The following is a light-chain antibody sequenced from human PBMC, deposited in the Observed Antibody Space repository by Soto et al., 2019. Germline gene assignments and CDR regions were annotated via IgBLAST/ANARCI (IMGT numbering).Light chain of an antibody. CDR2: AAS. Sequence: TQLTQSPSSLSASVGDRVTITCRASQSISSYLNWYQQKPGKAPKLLIYAASSLQSGVPSRFSGSGSGTDFTLTISSLQPEDFATYYCQQSYSTPPTFGQGTKV. CDR3: QQSYSTPPT. J-gene: IGKJ1*01. V-gene: IGKV1-39*01. CDR1: QSISSY.